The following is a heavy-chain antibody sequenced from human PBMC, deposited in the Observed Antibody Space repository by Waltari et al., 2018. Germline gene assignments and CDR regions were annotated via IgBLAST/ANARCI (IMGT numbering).Heavy chain of an antibody. CDR1: GGSISSVAYY. J-gene: IGHJ2*01. Sequence: QLHLQESGPGLVKPSETVSLTCTVSGGSISSVAYYWGWVRPPPGKGLEFIASIFYSGATYYNPSLESRVTISVDTSKNQFSLELTSVTDADTAVYYCARQDYYYVKGYFDLWGRGTLVTVSS. CDR2: IFYSGAT. D-gene: IGHD3-22*01. CDR3: ARQDYYYVKGYFDL. V-gene: IGHV4-39*01.